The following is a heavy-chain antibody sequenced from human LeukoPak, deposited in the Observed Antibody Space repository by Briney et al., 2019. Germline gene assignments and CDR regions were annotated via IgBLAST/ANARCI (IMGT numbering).Heavy chain of an antibody. D-gene: IGHD7-27*01. J-gene: IGHJ6*02. CDR2: ISSSGRTI. CDR1: GFTFSSYE. V-gene: IGHV3-48*03. Sequence: GGSLRLSCAASGFTFSSYEMNWVRQAPGKGLEWISYISSSGRTIYYADSVKGRFTISRDNAKNSLYLQMNSLRVDDTAVYYCARGSLTGEYGMDVWGQGTTVTVSS. CDR3: ARGSLTGEYGMDV.